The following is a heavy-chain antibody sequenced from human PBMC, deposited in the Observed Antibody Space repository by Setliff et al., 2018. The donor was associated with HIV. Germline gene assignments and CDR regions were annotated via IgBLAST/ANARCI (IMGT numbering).Heavy chain of an antibody. D-gene: IGHD1-26*01. CDR2: IFYSGST. J-gene: IGHJ6*04. CDR3: ASAIVGLGYNFFSVDV. CDR1: GGSISSYY. Sequence: SETLSLTCTVSGGSISSYYWSWIRQPPGKGLEWIGYIFYSGSTSYNPSLKSRVTISVDASKNQFSLRLSSVTAADTAVYYCASAIVGLGYNFFSVDVWGKGTTVTVSS. V-gene: IGHV4-59*01.